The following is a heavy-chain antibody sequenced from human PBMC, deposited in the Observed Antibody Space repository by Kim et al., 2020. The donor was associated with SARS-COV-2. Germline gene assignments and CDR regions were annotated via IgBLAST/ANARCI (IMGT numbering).Heavy chain of an antibody. D-gene: IGHD6-13*01. V-gene: IGHV3-33*01. CDR1: GFTFSSYG. CDR3: ASIAAASAFDP. Sequence: GGSLRLSCAASGFTFSSYGMHWVRQAPGKGLAWVAVIWYDGSNKYYADSVKGRFTISRDNSKNTLYLHINSLISDDTAVYYCASIAAASAFDPWGHGTLV. CDR2: IWYDGSNK. J-gene: IGHJ5*02.